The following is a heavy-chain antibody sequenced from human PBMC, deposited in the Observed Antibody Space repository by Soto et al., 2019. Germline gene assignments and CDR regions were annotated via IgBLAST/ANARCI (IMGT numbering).Heavy chain of an antibody. J-gene: IGHJ6*02. D-gene: IGHD1-26*01. CDR3: ARGGWDPYYGMDV. CDR2: ISYDGSNK. Sequence: GGSLRLSCAASGFTFSSYAMHWVRQAPGKGLEWVAVISYDGSNKYYADSVKGRFTISRDNSKNTLYLQMNSLRAEDTAVYYCARGGWDPYYGMDVWGQGTTVTVSS. CDR1: GFTFSSYA. V-gene: IGHV3-30-3*01.